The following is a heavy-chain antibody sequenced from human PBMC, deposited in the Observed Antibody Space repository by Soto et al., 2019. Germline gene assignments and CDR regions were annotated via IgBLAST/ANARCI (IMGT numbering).Heavy chain of an antibody. V-gene: IGHV1-2*04. J-gene: IGHJ3*02. CDR2: INPNSGGT. Sequence: ASVKVSCKASGYTFTGYYMHWVRQAPGQGLEWMGWINPNSGGTNYAQKFQGWVTMARDTSISTAYMELSRLRSDDTAVYYCARAEHYDSFDIWGQGTMVTISS. CDR3: ARAEHYDSFDI. CDR1: GYTFTGYY.